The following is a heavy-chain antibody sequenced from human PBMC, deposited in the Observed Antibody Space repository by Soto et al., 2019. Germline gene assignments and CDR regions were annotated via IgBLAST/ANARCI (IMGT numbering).Heavy chain of an antibody. CDR3: ARGLLTIFGVANFDY. J-gene: IGHJ4*02. D-gene: IGHD3-3*01. Sequence: GASVKVSCKASGYTFTSYGISWVRQAPGQGLEWMGWISAYNGNTNYAQKLQGRVTMTTDTSTSTAYMELRSLRSDDTAVYYCARGLLTIFGVANFDYWGQGTLVTVSS. CDR1: GYTFTSYG. CDR2: ISAYNGNT. V-gene: IGHV1-18*01.